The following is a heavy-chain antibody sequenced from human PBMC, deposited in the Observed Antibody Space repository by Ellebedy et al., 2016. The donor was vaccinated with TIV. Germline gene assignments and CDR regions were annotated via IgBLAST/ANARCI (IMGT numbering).Heavy chain of an antibody. V-gene: IGHV3-64D*09. CDR2: ISRNGGNT. CDR1: GFTFSTFA. Sequence: GESLKISCSASGFTFSTFAMHWVRQAPGKGLQYVSGISRNGGNTYYADSVKGRFTISRDNSKNTLYLQMSSLRPEDTAVYHCVTQKCGSLYWGQGTLVTVSS. CDR3: VTQKCGSLY. D-gene: IGHD5-12*01. J-gene: IGHJ4*02.